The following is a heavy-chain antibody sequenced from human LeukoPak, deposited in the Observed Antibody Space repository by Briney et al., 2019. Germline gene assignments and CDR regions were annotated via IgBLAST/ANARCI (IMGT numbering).Heavy chain of an antibody. J-gene: IGHJ4*02. CDR3: ARDKYSSGWYGWRPYDY. V-gene: IGHV1-18*01. D-gene: IGHD6-19*01. Sequence: GASVKVSCKASGYTFTSYGISWVRQAPGQGLEWMGWISAYNGNTNYAQKLQGRVTMTTDTSTSTAYMELRSLRSDDTAVYYCARDKYSSGWYGWRPYDYWGQGTLVTVSS. CDR1: GYTFTSYG. CDR2: ISAYNGNT.